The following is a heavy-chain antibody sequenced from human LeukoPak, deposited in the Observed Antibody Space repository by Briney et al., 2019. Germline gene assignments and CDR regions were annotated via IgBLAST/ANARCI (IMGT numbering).Heavy chain of an antibody. CDR3: ARDALGELSSFDY. CDR2: ISSSSSYI. CDR1: GFTFSSYS. D-gene: IGHD3-16*02. J-gene: IGHJ4*02. V-gene: IGHV3-21*01. Sequence: PGGSLRFSCAASGFTFSSYSMNWVRQAPGKGLEWVSSISSSSSYIYYADSVKGRFTISRDNAKNSLYLQMNSLRAEDTAVYYCARDALGELSSFDYWGQGTLVTVSS.